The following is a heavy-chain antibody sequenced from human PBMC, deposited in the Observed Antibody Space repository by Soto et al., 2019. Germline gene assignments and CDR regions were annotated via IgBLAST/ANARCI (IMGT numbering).Heavy chain of an antibody. CDR2: ISAYNGNT. D-gene: IGHD2-15*01. Sequence: ASVKVSCKASGYTFTSYGISWVRKGPGQGLEWMGWISAYNGNTNYAQKLQGRVTMTTDTSTSTAYMELRSLRSDDTAVYYCLRYCSGGSCYFGDNYYYGMDVWGQGTTVTVSS. CDR3: LRYCSGGSCYFGDNYYYGMDV. J-gene: IGHJ6*02. CDR1: GYTFTSYG. V-gene: IGHV1-18*01.